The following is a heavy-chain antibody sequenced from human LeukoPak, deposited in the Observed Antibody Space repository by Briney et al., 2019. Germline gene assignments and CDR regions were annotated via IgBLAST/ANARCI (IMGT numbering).Heavy chain of an antibody. J-gene: IGHJ4*02. CDR2: ISAYNGNT. CDR3: ARNTYYYDSSGYYIDY. D-gene: IGHD3-22*01. Sequence: ALVKVSCKASGYTFTSYGISWVRQAPGQGLEWMGWISAYNGNTNYAQKLQGRVTMTTDTSTSTAYMELRSLRSDDTAVYYCARNTYYYDSSGYYIDYWGQGTLVTVSS. CDR1: GYTFTSYG. V-gene: IGHV1-18*01.